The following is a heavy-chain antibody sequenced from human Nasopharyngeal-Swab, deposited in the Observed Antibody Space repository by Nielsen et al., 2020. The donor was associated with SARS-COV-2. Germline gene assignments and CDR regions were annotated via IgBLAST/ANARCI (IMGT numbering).Heavy chain of an antibody. CDR3: ARSPRGGFDP. D-gene: IGHD3-10*01. Sequence: SETLSLTCTVYGGSFSGYYWSWIRQPPGKGLEWIGEINHSGSTSYNPSLKSRVTISVDTSKNQFSLKLSSVTAADTAVYYCARSPRGGFDPWGQGTLVTVSS. CDR1: GGSFSGYY. J-gene: IGHJ5*02. V-gene: IGHV4-34*01. CDR2: INHSGST.